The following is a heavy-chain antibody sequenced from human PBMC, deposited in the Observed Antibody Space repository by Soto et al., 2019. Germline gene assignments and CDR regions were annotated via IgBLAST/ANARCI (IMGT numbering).Heavy chain of an antibody. J-gene: IGHJ3*02. CDR1: GGSISSYY. CDR2: IYYSGST. V-gene: IGHV4-59*01. Sequence: SETLSLTCTVSGGSISSYYWSWIRQPPGKGLEWIGYIYYSGSTNYNPSLKSRVTISVDTSKNQFSLKLSSVTAAGTAVYYCARGRGGWFINQLLNAFDIWGQGTMVTVSS. D-gene: IGHD2-2*01. CDR3: ARGRGGWFINQLLNAFDI.